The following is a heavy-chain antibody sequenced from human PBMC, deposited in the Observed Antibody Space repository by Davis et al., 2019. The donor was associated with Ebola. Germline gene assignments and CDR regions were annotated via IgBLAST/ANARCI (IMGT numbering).Heavy chain of an antibody. CDR1: GGSMSPYY. CDR3: ARSPFPGGIDD. CDR2: IYYSGNT. J-gene: IGHJ4*02. V-gene: IGHV4-59*01. D-gene: IGHD2/OR15-2a*01. Sequence: MPSETLSLTCTVSGGSMSPYYWSWIRQPPGKGLEWIGYIYYSGNTKFNPSLKGRVTISVDTSKNQFSLKLSSVTAADTAVYYCARSPFPGGIDDWGQGTLVTVSS.